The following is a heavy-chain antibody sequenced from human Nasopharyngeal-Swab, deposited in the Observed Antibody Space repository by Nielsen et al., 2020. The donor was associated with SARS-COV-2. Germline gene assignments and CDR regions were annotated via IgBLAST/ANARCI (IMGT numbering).Heavy chain of an antibody. CDR2: IYYSGST. Sequence: GSLRLSCTVSGGSISSYYWSWIRQPPGKGLEWIGYIYYSGSTNYNPSLKSRVTISVDTSKNQFSLKPSSVTAADTAIYYCARDGRSSWYFDHWGRGTLVTVSS. J-gene: IGHJ2*01. CDR1: GGSISSYY. CDR3: ARDGRSSWYFDH. V-gene: IGHV4-59*01.